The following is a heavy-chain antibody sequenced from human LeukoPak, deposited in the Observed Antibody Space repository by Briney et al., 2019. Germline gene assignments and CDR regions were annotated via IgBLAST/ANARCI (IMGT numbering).Heavy chain of an antibody. Sequence: SVKVSCKASGGTFSSYAISWVRQAPGQGLEWMGRIIPIFGTANYAQKFQGRVTITTDESTSTAYMELSSLRSEDTAVYYCASPTKLGYCSGGSCYSGYWGQGTLVTVPS. V-gene: IGHV1-69*05. CDR1: GGTFSSYA. CDR3: ASPTKLGYCSGGSCYSGY. CDR2: IIPIFGTA. D-gene: IGHD2-15*01. J-gene: IGHJ4*02.